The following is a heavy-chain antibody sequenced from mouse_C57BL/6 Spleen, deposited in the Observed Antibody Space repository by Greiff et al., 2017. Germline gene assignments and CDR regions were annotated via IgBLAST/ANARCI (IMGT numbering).Heavy chain of an antibody. CDR1: GYTFTSYW. Sequence: QVQLQQPGAELVRPGSSVKLSCKASGYTFTSYWMDWVKQRPGQGLEWIGNIYPSDSETHYNQKFKDKATLTVDKSSSTAYLQISSLTAEDSAVYYCAREITGEAWFAYWGQGTLVTVSA. V-gene: IGHV1-61*01. CDR3: AREITGEAWFAY. J-gene: IGHJ3*01. CDR2: IYPSDSET. D-gene: IGHD4-1*01.